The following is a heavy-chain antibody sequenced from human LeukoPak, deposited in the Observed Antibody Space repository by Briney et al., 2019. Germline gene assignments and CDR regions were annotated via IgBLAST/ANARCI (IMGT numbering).Heavy chain of an antibody. J-gene: IGHJ4*02. V-gene: IGHV3-30*02. Sequence: GGSLRLSCAVSGFTFSTHGMHWVRQVPGVGLEWVAFIRSDGSNEYYRDSVKGRFTISRDNSKNTLSLQMDSLRPDDTALYFCARDVGETYFRFDYWGQGTLVTVSS. D-gene: IGHD1-26*01. CDR3: ARDVGETYFRFDY. CDR2: IRSDGSNE. CDR1: GFTFSTHG.